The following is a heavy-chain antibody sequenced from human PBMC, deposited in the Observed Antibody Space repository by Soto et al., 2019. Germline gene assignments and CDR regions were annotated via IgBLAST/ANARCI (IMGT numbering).Heavy chain of an antibody. CDR2: IRSKAYGGTT. V-gene: IGHV3-49*04. J-gene: IGHJ4*02. Sequence: EVQLVESGGGLVQPGRSPRLSCTASGFTFGDYAMSWVRQAPGKGLEWVGFIRSKAYGGTTEYAASVKGRFTISRDDSKSIAYLQMNSLKTEDTAVYYCTRDYYDSSGSSGYWGQGTLVTVSS. CDR3: TRDYYDSSGSSGY. CDR1: GFTFGDYA. D-gene: IGHD3-22*01.